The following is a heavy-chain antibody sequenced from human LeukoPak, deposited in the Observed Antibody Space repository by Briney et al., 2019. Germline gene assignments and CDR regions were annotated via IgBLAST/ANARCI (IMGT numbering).Heavy chain of an antibody. Sequence: GGSLRPSCAASGFTFSSYAMSWVRQAPGKGLEWVSAISASGGSTYYADSVKGRFTISRDNSKNTLYLQMNSLRAEDTAVYYCAKGRNVLRYPYGMDVWGQGTTVTVSS. CDR1: GFTFSSYA. V-gene: IGHV3-23*01. J-gene: IGHJ6*02. CDR2: ISASGGST. CDR3: AKGRNVLRYPYGMDV. D-gene: IGHD3-9*01.